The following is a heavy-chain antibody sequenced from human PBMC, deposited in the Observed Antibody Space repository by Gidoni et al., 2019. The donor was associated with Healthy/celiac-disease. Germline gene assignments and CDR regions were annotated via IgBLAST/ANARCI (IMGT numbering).Heavy chain of an antibody. J-gene: IGHJ4*02. CDR3: AKDTGYYDFWSGYNFDY. CDR1: GFTFSSYA. CDR2: ISGSGGST. Sequence: EVPLLESGGGLVQPGGSLRLSCAAPGFTFSSYAMSWVRQAPGKGLGWVSAISGSGGSTYYADSVKGRFTISRDNSKNTLYLQMNSLRAGDTAVYYCAKDTGYYDFWSGYNFDYWGQGTLVTVSS. V-gene: IGHV3-23*01. D-gene: IGHD3-3*01.